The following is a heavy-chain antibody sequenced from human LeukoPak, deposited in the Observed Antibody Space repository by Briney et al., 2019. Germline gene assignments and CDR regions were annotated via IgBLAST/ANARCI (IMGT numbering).Heavy chain of an antibody. CDR2: ITSSSSYI. CDR1: GFTFSSYS. CDR3: ARGSGYYSGDY. D-gene: IGHD3-22*01. V-gene: IGHV3-21*01. Sequence: GGSLRLSCAASGFTFSSYSMNWVRQAPGKGLEWVSSITSSSSYIYYADSVKGRFTISRDNAKNSLYPQMNSLRAEDTAVYYCARGSGYYSGDYWGQGTLVTVSS. J-gene: IGHJ4*02.